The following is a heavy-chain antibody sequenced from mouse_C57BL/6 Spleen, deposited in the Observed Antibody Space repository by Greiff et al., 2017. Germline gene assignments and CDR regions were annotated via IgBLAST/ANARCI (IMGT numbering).Heavy chain of an antibody. CDR3: AIANEAMDY. J-gene: IGHJ4*01. Sequence: QVQLQQPGAELVKPGASVKVSCKASDYTFTSYWMHWVKQRPGQGLELIGRIHPSDSDTNYHQKFKGKATLTVDKSSSTAYMQLSSLTYEDSAVYYCAIANEAMDYWGQGTSVTVSS. V-gene: IGHV1-74*01. CDR2: IHPSDSDT. CDR1: DYTFTSYW.